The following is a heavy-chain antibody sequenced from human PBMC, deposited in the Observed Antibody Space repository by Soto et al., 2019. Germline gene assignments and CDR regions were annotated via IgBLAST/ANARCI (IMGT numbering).Heavy chain of an antibody. CDR2: IIPIFGTA. CDR3: ASIVVVPAARGPAYYYYGMDV. V-gene: IGHV1-69*13. CDR1: GGTFSSYA. Sequence: SVKVSCKASGGTFSSYAISWVRQAPGQGLEWMGGIIPIFGTANYAQKFQGRVTITADESTSTAYMELSSLRSEDTAVYYCASIVVVPAARGPAYYYYGMDVWGQGTTVTVSS. J-gene: IGHJ6*02. D-gene: IGHD2-2*01.